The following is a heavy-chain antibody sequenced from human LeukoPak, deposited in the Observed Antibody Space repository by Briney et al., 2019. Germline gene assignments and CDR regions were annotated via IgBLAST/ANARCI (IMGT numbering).Heavy chain of an antibody. J-gene: IGHJ4*02. CDR1: GFTFTDYR. CDR3: ARAGNIRFDY. D-gene: IGHD1/OR15-1a*01. Sequence: PGGSLRLSCAASGFTFTDYRMSWVRQAPGKGLEWVSGISNTASVTYYADSVKGRFTISRDNSKNTLYLQMNSLRAEDTAVYYCARAGNIRFDYWGQGTLVTVSS. CDR2: ISNTASVT. V-gene: IGHV3-23*01.